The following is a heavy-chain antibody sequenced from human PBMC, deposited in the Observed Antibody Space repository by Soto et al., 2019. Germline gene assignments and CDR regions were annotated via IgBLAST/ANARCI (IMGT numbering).Heavy chain of an antibody. J-gene: IGHJ4*02. CDR3: AKDAARFRLYSSSPLTFDY. CDR2: ISGSGGST. D-gene: IGHD6-6*01. Sequence: GGSLRLSCAASGFTFSSYAMSWVRQAPGKGLEWVSAISGSGGSTYYADSVKGRFTISRDNSKNTLYLQMNSLRAEDTAVYYCAKDAARFRLYSSSPLTFDYWGQGTLVTVSS. V-gene: IGHV3-23*01. CDR1: GFTFSSYA.